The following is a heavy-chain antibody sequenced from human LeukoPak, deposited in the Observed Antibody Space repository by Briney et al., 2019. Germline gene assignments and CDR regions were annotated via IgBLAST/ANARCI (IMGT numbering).Heavy chain of an antibody. Sequence: GGSLRLSCAASGFIFDDYAMHWVRQAPGKGLEWVSGISWNSGSIGYADSVKGRFTISRDNAKNSLYLQMNSLRAEDTALYYCAKDKSYSGSYSWFDPWGQGTLVTVSS. CDR2: ISWNSGSI. J-gene: IGHJ5*02. CDR1: GFIFDDYA. D-gene: IGHD1-26*01. CDR3: AKDKSYSGSYSWFDP. V-gene: IGHV3-9*01.